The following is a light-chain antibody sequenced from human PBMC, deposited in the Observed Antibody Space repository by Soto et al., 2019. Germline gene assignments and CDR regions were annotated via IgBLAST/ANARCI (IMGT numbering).Light chain of an antibody. CDR1: SSNIASRS. CDR3: STWDVSLNGWV. V-gene: IGLV1-44*01. CDR2: SSD. J-gene: IGLJ3*02. Sequence: QSVLTQSPSASATPGRRVTISCSGSSSNIASRSVYWYQQLPGTAPKLLMYSSDLRPSGVPDRFSGSKSGTTASLAISGVQSEDEADYYCSTWDVSLNGWVFGGGTKVTVL.